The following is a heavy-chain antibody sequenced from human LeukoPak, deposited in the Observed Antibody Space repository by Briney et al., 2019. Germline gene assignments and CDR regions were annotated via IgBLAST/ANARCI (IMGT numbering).Heavy chain of an antibody. V-gene: IGHV4-34*01. CDR1: GGSFSGYY. CDR3: ARGARNLWFGEPYYFDY. CDR2: INHSGSS. D-gene: IGHD3-10*01. Sequence: SETLSLTCAVYGGSFSGYYWSWIRQPPGKGLEWIGEINHSGSSNYNPSLKSRVTISVDTSKSQFSLKLSSVTAADTAVYYCARGARNLWFGEPYYFDYWGQGTLVTVSS. J-gene: IGHJ4*02.